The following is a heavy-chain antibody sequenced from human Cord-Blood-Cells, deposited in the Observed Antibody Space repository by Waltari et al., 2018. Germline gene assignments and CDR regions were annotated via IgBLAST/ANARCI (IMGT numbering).Heavy chain of an antibody. Sequence: QVQLVQSGAEVEKPGASVKVSCKASGYTFTSNDINWVRQATGQGLEWMGWMNPNSGNTGYAQKFQGRVTITRNTSISTAYMELSSLRSEDTAVYYCARGSLGIGSYGYWGQGTLVTVSS. CDR3: ARGSLGIGSYGY. V-gene: IGHV1-8*03. CDR2: MNPNSGNT. J-gene: IGHJ4*02. CDR1: GYTFTSND. D-gene: IGHD1-26*01.